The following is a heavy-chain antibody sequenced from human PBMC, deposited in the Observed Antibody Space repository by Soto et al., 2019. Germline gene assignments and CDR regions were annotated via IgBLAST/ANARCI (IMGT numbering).Heavy chain of an antibody. CDR2: IYYSGST. D-gene: IGHD2-2*01. Sequence: SETLSLTCTVSGGSISSYYWSWIRQPPGKGLEWIGYIYYSGSTNYNPSLKSRVTISVDTSNNQFSLKLSSVTAADTAVYYCARRNRVDCSSTSCLFYYYYYMDVWGKGTTVTVSS. CDR1: GGSISSYY. V-gene: IGHV4-59*08. CDR3: ARRNRVDCSSTSCLFYYYYYMDV. J-gene: IGHJ6*03.